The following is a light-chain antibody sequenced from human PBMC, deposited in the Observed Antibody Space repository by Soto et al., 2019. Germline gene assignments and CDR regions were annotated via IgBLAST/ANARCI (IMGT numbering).Light chain of an antibody. Sequence: EIVLTQSPGTLSLSPGERATLSCRASQSVTNNYLAWYQHKPGQAPRLLIYGVSSRATGIPDRFSGSGSGTDFTLTISRLEPEDFAVYYCQRYGSSRAFGRGTKVEMK. CDR3: QRYGSSRA. CDR1: QSVTNNY. CDR2: GVS. J-gene: IGKJ1*01. V-gene: IGKV3-20*01.